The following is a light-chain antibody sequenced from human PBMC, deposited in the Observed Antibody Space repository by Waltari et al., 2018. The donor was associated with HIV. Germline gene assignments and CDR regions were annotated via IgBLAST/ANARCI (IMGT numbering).Light chain of an antibody. CDR1: TSNVRNNY. V-gene: IGLV1-47*01. J-gene: IGLJ2*01. Sequence: QSVLAQPRSVSGTPGQTANISCSGSTSNVRNNYVYWYQQVTGVAPKLLIYRNNQRPSGVPDLFAGSKSGTSASLAISGLRTEDEAEYYCAVWDDRLSGRLFGGGTKVTVL. CDR2: RNN. CDR3: AVWDDRLSGRL.